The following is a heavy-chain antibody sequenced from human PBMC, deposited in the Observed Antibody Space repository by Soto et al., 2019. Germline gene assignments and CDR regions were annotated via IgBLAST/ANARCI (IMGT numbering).Heavy chain of an antibody. J-gene: IGHJ1*01. V-gene: IGHV3-33*01. CDR3: ARHDEYGANGLNE. CDR2: IVNHGGRK. Sequence: QVQLVESGGGVVQPGTSLRLSCAASGFLFSRFGMHWVRQAPGKGLEWVAVIVNHGGRKDYADSVRGRFTISRDNSRKTLLLEMVSLRVAARAIYYRARHDEYGANGLNEWGQGTLVSVSS. CDR1: GFLFSRFG. D-gene: IGHD4-17*01.